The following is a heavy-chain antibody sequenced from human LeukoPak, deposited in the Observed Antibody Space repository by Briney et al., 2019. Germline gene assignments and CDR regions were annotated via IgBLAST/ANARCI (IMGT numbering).Heavy chain of an antibody. CDR3: TRAVYDYVLDF. CDR1: GFSFGDYG. D-gene: IGHD3-16*01. Sequence: PGGSLRLSCSGSGFSFGDYGIYWVRQAPGRGLEGVGLSRSQVNGGPPEYAASVEGRFSMSRDNSKGFAYLQINSLKTEDTAEYFCTRAVYDYVLDFWGQGTLVTVSS. V-gene: IGHV3-49*04. J-gene: IGHJ4*02. CDR2: SRSQVNGGPP.